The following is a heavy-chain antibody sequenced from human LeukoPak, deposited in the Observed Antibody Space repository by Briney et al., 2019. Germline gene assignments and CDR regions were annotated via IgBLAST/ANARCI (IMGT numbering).Heavy chain of an antibody. V-gene: IGHV4-59*11. D-gene: IGHD3-10*01. J-gene: IGHJ4*01. CDR1: GGSLSGHY. CDR2: IYGSGST. CDR3: ARSVYGHYFDY. Sequence: SETLSLTCTVSGGSLSGHYWSWVRQPPGKGVRWIGYIYGSGSTKFNPSLESRVAMSVDTSKNQFSLKVSSVTAADTAVYYCARSVYGHYFDYWGLGSLLTVSS.